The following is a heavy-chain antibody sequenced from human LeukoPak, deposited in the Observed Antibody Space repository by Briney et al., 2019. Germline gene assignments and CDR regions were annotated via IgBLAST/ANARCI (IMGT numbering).Heavy chain of an antibody. J-gene: IGHJ4*02. CDR1: GGSISSGGYY. V-gene: IGHV4-31*03. CDR2: IYYSGSI. Sequence: SSETLSLTCTVSGGSISSGGYYWSWIRQHPGKGLEWIGYIYYSGSIYYNPSLKSRSTFSLDRSKNQFSLKLSSVTAADTAVYYCARGGAADLLDYWGQGTLVTVSS. D-gene: IGHD6-13*01. CDR3: ARGGAADLLDY.